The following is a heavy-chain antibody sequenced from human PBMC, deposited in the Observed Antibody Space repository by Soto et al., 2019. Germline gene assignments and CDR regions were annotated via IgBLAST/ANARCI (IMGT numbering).Heavy chain of an antibody. CDR2: ISAYNGNP. D-gene: IGHD5-12*01. Sequence: ASVKVSCKASGYTFTSYGISWVRQAPGQGLEWMGWISAYNGNPNYAQKLQDRVTMTTDTSTSTAYMELRSLISDDTAVYYCAGGVAAIPLDPFDIWGQGTMVTVSS. CDR3: AGGVAAIPLDPFDI. V-gene: IGHV1-18*01. CDR1: GYTFTSYG. J-gene: IGHJ3*02.